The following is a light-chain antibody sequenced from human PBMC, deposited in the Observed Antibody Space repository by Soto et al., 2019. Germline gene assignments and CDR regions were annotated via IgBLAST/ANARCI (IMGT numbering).Light chain of an antibody. V-gene: IGKV1-16*02. Sequence: DIQMTQSPSSLSASVGDTVTITCRASQDITNYVAWFQQRPGQAPKSLIYAASSLQSGVTSKFSGSGSGTHCTLTINSLQPEDFATYYCQHYHSYPLTFGGGTKVEIK. CDR2: AAS. J-gene: IGKJ4*01. CDR1: QDITNY. CDR3: QHYHSYPLT.